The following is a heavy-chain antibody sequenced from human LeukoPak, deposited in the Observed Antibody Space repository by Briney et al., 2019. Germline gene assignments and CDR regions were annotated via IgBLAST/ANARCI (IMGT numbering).Heavy chain of an antibody. Sequence: SVKVSCKASGGTFSSYAISWVRQAPGQGLEWTGGIIPIFGTANYAQKFQGRVTITADESTSTAYMELSSLRSEDTAVYYCARDPYCSGGSCYSRAHYYYYGMDVWGQGTTVTVSS. CDR3: ARDPYCSGGSCYSRAHYYYYGMDV. CDR1: GGTFSSYA. D-gene: IGHD2-15*01. CDR2: IIPIFGTA. V-gene: IGHV1-69*01. J-gene: IGHJ6*02.